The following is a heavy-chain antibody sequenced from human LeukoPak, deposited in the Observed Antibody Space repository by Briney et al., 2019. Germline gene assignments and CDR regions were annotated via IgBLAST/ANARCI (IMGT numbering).Heavy chain of an antibody. J-gene: IGHJ4*02. V-gene: IGHV4-4*07. CDR1: XGXISXYY. CDR2: IYTSGST. Sequence: LSLTXTVSXGXISXYYWSWIRQPAGKGLEWIGRIYTSGSTNYNPSLKSRVTMSVDTSKNQFSLKLSSVTAADTAVYYCARDRLYRVAGDFDYWGQGTLVTVSS. D-gene: IGHD6-19*01. CDR3: ARDRLYRVAGDFDY.